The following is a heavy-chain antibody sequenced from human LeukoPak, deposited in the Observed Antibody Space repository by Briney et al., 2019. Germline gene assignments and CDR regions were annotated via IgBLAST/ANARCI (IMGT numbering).Heavy chain of an antibody. CDR1: GYIFTKYY. J-gene: IGHJ5*02. CDR3: ATDRNTIFGVVIYWFDP. D-gene: IGHD3-3*01. Sequence: ASVKVSCKASGYIFTKYYMYWVRQAPGQGLEWMGIINPSGGNTNYAQKFQGRVTMTRDTSTSTVYMELSSLRSEDTAVYYCATDRNTIFGVVIYWFDPWGQGTLVTVSS. CDR2: INPSGGNT. V-gene: IGHV1-46*01.